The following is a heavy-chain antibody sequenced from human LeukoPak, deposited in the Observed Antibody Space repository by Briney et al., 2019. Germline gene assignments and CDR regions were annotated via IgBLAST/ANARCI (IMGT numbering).Heavy chain of an antibody. Sequence: SETLSLTCTVSGGSISSGSYYWSWLRQPAGKGLEWIGRIYTSGSTNYNPSLKSRVTISVDTSKNQFSLKLSSVTAADTAVYYCAREAHTIFGVVIFDYWGQGTLVTVSS. CDR1: GGSISSGSYY. V-gene: IGHV4-61*02. D-gene: IGHD3-3*01. J-gene: IGHJ4*02. CDR2: IYTSGST. CDR3: AREAHTIFGVVIFDY.